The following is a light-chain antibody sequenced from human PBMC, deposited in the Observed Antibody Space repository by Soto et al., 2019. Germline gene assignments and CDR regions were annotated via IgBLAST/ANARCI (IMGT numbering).Light chain of an antibody. CDR3: SSYTSQSSLI. V-gene: IGLV2-14*01. Sequence: QSALTQPASVSGSPGKSITISCAGTMRDVGAYNLVSWYQQHPGRAPQLIIYEVRHRPSGISFRFSGSKSGNTASLTISVLQAEDEADYYCSSYTSQSSLIFGGGTKVTVL. J-gene: IGLJ2*01. CDR2: EVR. CDR1: MRDVGAYNL.